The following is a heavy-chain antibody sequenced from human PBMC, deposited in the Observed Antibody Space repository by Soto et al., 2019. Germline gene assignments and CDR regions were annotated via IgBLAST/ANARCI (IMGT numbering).Heavy chain of an antibody. CDR2: MNPNGGNT. CDR3: ARGGGGRLYSDDY. Sequence: QVQLVQSGAEVKKPGASVKVSCKASGYTFTTYHISWVRQATGQGLEWMGWMNPNGGNTGYAQKFQGWGNMTRDTSTSTAYMELSSLRSEATAVYYCARGGGGRLYSDDYWGQGTLVTVSS. V-gene: IGHV1-8*01. CDR1: GYTFTTYH. D-gene: IGHD2-8*01. J-gene: IGHJ4*02.